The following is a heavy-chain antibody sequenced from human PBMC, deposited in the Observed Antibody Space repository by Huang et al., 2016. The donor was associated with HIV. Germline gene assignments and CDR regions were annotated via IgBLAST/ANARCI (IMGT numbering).Heavy chain of an antibody. CDR1: GDSVSSHY. V-gene: IGHV4-59*02. D-gene: IGHD6-19*01. Sequence: QVRLQESGPGLVKPSETLSLSCTVSGDSVSSHYWGWIRHPPGKGLEWMGTVYDSGTTKHTPGLKGRITIAVDTAKNGFSLNITSVSAADTAMYFCVRDRGRLAVGGIDNWFDPWGQGALVTVSS. J-gene: IGHJ5*02. CDR2: VYDSGTT. CDR3: VRDRGRLAVGGIDNWFDP.